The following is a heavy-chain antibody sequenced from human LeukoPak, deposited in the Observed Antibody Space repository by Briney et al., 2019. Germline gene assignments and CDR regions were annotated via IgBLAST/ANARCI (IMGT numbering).Heavy chain of an antibody. CDR1: GGTFSSYA. V-gene: IGHV1-69*05. Sequence: SVKVSCKASGGTFSSYAISWVRQAPGQGLEWMGGIIPIFGTANYAQKFQGRVTITTDESTSTAYMELSSLRSEDTAVYYCASEDSVDYSSGWYYWGQGTLVTVSS. J-gene: IGHJ4*02. D-gene: IGHD6-19*01. CDR2: IIPIFGTA. CDR3: ASEDSVDYSSGWYY.